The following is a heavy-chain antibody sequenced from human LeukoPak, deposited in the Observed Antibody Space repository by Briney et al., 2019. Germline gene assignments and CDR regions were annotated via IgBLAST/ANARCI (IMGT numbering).Heavy chain of an antibody. CDR3: ARDPGYESWSPFWGGMDV. CDR2: ITRDGSST. V-gene: IGHV3-74*01. CDR1: GFTFSSSW. Sequence: GGSLTLSCAASGFTFSSSWMHWVRQAPGKGLVWVSRITRDGSSTTYADSVKGRFTTSRDNAKNTLYLQMDSLRDDDTAVYYCARDPGYESWSPFWGGMDVWGNGTTVIVSS. D-gene: IGHD3-16*01. J-gene: IGHJ6*04.